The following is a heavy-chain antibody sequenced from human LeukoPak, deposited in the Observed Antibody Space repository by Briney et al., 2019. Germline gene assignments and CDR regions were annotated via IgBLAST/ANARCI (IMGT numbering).Heavy chain of an antibody. CDR2: MNPNSGNT. CDR3: ARGTIQLWLPENYYYYYGMDV. J-gene: IGHJ6*02. CDR1: GYTFTSYD. D-gene: IGHD5-18*01. Sequence: GASVKVSCKASGYTFTSYDINWVRQATGQGLEWMGWMNPNSGNTGYAQKFQGRVTMTRNTSISTAYMELSSLRSEDTAVCYCARGTIQLWLPENYYYYYGMDVWGQGTTVTVSS. V-gene: IGHV1-8*01.